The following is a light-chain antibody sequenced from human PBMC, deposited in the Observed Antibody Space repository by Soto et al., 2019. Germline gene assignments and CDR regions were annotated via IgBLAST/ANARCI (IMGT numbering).Light chain of an antibody. J-gene: IGLJ2*01. CDR1: SRDVGGYNL. Sequence: QSVLTQPASVSGSPGQSIIISCTGTSRDVGGYNLFSWYQQYPDKAPKLIIYEGTKRPSGVSNRFSGSWSGNTASLTISGLQAEDEADYYCCARADTSSVLFGGGTKLTGL. CDR3: CARADTSSVL. V-gene: IGLV2-23*01. CDR2: EGT.